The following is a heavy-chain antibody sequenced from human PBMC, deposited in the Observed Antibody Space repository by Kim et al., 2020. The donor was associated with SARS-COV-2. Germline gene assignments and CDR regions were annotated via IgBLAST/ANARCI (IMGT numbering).Heavy chain of an antibody. J-gene: IGHJ4*01. D-gene: IGHD2-21*02. V-gene: IGHV3-30*02. CDR1: GFTFSIYG. CDR3: AKDEHNGDLSEHEINY. Sequence: GGSLRLSCDASGFTFSIYGMQWVRQAPGKGLEWVVFISYDGSNIYYAESVKGRFTISRDNSKNTVYLQMDSLRDEDTAVYYCAKDEHNGDLSEHEINYWG. CDR2: ISYDGSNI.